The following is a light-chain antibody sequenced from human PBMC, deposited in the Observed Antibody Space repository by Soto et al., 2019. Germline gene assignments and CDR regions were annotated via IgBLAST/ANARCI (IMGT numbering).Light chain of an antibody. CDR1: QSVSSSY. Sequence: EIVLTLSPGTLSLSPGERATLSCRASQSVSSSYLAWYQQKPGQAPRLLIYGASSRATGIPDRFSGSGSGTDFTLTISRLEPEDFAVYYCQKYGSSPPWTFGQGTKV. V-gene: IGKV3-20*01. J-gene: IGKJ1*01. CDR2: GAS. CDR3: QKYGSSPPWT.